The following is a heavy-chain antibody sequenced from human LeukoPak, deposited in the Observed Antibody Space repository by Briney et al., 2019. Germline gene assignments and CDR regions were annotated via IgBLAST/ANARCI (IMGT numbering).Heavy chain of an antibody. CDR3: AKGGGYGLSYFDY. V-gene: IGHV3-9*03. CDR2: ISWNSGSI. D-gene: IGHD5-18*01. J-gene: IGHJ4*02. Sequence: GGSLRLSCAASGFTFDDYAMHWVRQAPGKGLEWVSGISWNSGSIGYADSVKGRFTISRDNAKNSLYLQMNSLRAEDMALYYCAKGGGYGLSYFDYWGQGTLVTVSS. CDR1: GFTFDDYA.